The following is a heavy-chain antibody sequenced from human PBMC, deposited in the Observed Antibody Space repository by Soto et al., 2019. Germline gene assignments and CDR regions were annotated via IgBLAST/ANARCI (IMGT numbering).Heavy chain of an antibody. CDR2: IYYSGST. D-gene: IGHD5-18*01. CDR3: ARASAMVPRLDY. CDR1: GGSSSSSSSY. V-gene: IGHV4-31*03. Sequence: SVTLSLTCTVAGGSSSSSSSYWGWIRQHPGKGLEWIGYIYYSGSTYYNPSLKSRVTISVDTSKNQFSLKLSSVTAADTAVYYCARASAMVPRLDYWGQGTLVTVSS. J-gene: IGHJ4*02.